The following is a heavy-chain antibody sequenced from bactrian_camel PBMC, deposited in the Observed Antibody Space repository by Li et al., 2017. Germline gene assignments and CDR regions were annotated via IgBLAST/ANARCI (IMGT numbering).Heavy chain of an antibody. D-gene: IGHD6*01. CDR3: VRASEPSVAGLVADFGY. J-gene: IGHJ6*01. CDR2: IYIGDSST. Sequence: VQLVESGGGSVQAGGSLRLSCVISGYGHTGHCMGWFRQAPGKEREWVASIYIGDSSTYYADSVKGRSTISQDNAKNTVYLQMNSLKPEDTAVYYCVRASEPSVAGLVADFGYWGQGTQVTVS. CDR1: GYGHTGHC. V-gene: IGHV3S40*01.